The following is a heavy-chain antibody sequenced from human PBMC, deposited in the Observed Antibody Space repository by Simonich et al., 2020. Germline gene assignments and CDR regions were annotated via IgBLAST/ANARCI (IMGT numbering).Heavy chain of an antibody. D-gene: IGHD1-26*01. V-gene: IGHV1-2*02. Sequence: QVQLVQSGAEVKKPGASVKVSCKASGYTFTGHYIHCVPLAPGQGHECRRCINPNTGATNYAQKLQGRVTMTRDTSISTAYMELSRRRADDTAVYYCARDLRGSYYYYYYMDVWGKGTTVTVSS. J-gene: IGHJ6*03. CDR3: ARDLRGSYYYYYYMDV. CDR2: INPNTGAT. CDR1: GYTFTGHY.